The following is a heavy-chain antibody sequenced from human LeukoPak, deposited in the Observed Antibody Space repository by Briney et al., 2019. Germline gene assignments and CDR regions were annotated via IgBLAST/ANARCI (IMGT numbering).Heavy chain of an antibody. CDR1: GFTFSSYS. J-gene: IGHJ4*02. CDR3: ASSGSYRFDY. CDR2: ITASGTAM. D-gene: IGHD1-26*01. Sequence: GSLRLSCAASGFTFSSYSMNWVRQAPGKGLEWVSHITASGTAMFYADSVKGRFTISRDNAKNSPYLQMNSLRDEDTAVYYCASSGSYRFDYWGQGTLVTVSS. V-gene: IGHV3-48*02.